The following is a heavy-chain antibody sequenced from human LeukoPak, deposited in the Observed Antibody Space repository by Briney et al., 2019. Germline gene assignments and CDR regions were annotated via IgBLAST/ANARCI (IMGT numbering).Heavy chain of an antibody. D-gene: IGHD5-18*01. CDR2: INSNTGGT. V-gene: IGHV1-2*02. CDR1: GYTFTGYY. CDR3: ARDSTAIRFDY. Sequence: ASVKVSCKASGYTFTGYYIHWVRQAPGQGLECMGWINSNTGGTKYVQKLQGRVTMTRDTSISTAYMELYSLRSDDTAVYYCARDSTAIRFDYWGQGTLVTVSP. J-gene: IGHJ4*02.